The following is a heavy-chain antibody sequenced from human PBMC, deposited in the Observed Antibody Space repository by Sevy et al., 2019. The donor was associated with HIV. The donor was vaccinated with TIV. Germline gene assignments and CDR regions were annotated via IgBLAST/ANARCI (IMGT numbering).Heavy chain of an antibody. Sequence: ASVKVSCKASGYTFDSYGISWVRQAPGEGLEWMGWIGAYNGNKKSAQKFQDRVTMSTDTSTSTAYLELRSLTKDDTAGDCCARGLSVGPTKEVWFDPWGQGTLVTVSS. CDR2: IGAYNGNK. CDR1: GYTFDSYG. J-gene: IGHJ5*02. CDR3: ARGLSVGPTKEVWFDP. D-gene: IGHD1-26*01. V-gene: IGHV1-18*01.